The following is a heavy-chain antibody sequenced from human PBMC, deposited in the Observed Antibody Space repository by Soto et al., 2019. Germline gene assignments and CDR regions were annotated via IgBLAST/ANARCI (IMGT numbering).Heavy chain of an antibody. V-gene: IGHV1-18*04. J-gene: IGHJ4*02. CDR2: ISGYNGDI. Sequence: QVHLVQSGGAVKKPGASVKVSGKASGYTFNRNGITWVRQAPGPGLGWMGWISGYNGDINYEQKFQGRVTLSSDTLTSTVYLELKSLRFDDSAIYYCASVRIVCAREIDFWGQGTLVTVSS. CDR3: ASVRIVCAREIDF. D-gene: IGHD1-26*01. CDR1: GYTFNRNG.